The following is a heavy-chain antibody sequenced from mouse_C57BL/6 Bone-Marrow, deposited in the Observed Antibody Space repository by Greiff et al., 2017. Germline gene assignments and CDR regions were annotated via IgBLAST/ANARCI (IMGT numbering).Heavy chain of an antibody. J-gene: IGHJ2*01. D-gene: IGHD1-1*01. CDR1: GYTFTDYY. V-gene: IGHV1-19*01. CDR2: INPYNGGT. CDR3: AREGLEGYYNGRSLD. Sequence: VQLQQSGPVLVKPGASVKMSCKASGYTFTDYYMNWVKQSHGKSLEWIGVINPYNGGTSYNQKFKGQATLTVDKSSSTAYMELNSLTAEDSASYNCAREGLEGYYNGRSLDWGQGTTLTVSS.